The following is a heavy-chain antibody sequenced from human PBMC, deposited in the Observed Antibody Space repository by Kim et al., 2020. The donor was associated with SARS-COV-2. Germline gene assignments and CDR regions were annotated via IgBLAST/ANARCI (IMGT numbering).Heavy chain of an antibody. CDR3: ARPCSGGSCYQKNWFDP. D-gene: IGHD2-15*01. Sequence: ASVKVSCKASGYTFTSYAMNWVRQAPGQGLEWMGWINTNTGNPTYAQGFTGRFVFSLDTSVSTAYLQISSLKAEDTAVYYCARPCSGGSCYQKNWFDPWGQGTLVTVSS. CDR2: INTNTGNP. J-gene: IGHJ5*02. V-gene: IGHV7-4-1*02. CDR1: GYTFTSYA.